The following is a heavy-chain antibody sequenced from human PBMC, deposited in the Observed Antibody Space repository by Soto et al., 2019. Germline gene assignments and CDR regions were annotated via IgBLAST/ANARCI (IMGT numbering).Heavy chain of an antibody. CDR3: TRGRDDLLH. J-gene: IGHJ1*01. D-gene: IGHD2-15*01. CDR1: GFTFDKVC. CDR2: IKSKTDGGTT. V-gene: IGHV3-15*07. Sequence: EVQLVESGGGLVKPGGSLRLSCAVSGFTFDKVCMNWVRQAPGKGLEWVGRIKSKTDGGTTDYAAPVKGRFTISRDDSQNMLYLQMDSLKTEDTGMYFCTRGRDDLLHWGQGTLVTVSS.